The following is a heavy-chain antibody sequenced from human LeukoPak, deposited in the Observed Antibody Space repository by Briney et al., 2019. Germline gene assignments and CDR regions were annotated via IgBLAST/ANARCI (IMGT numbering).Heavy chain of an antibody. CDR1: GFTFDDYA. CDR2: ISWNSGSI. D-gene: IGHD6-6*01. CDR3: AKALAYSSSSGLDY. V-gene: IGHV3-9*01. Sequence: PGGSLRLSCAASGFTFDDYAMHWVRQAPGKGLEWVSGISWNSGSIGYADSVKGRFTISRDNAKNSLYLQMNGLRAEDTALYYCAKALAYSSSSGLDYWGQGTLVTVSS. J-gene: IGHJ4*02.